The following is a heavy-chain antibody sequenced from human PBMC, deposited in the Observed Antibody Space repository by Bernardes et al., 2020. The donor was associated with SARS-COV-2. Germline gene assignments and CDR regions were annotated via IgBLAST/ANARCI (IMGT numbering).Heavy chain of an antibody. D-gene: IGHD3-9*01. V-gene: IGHV3-53*01. CDR3: ARGTGDFDWFRPSYP. CDR2: IYSGGTT. CDR1: GFTVSSNY. J-gene: IGHJ5*02. Sequence: GGSLRLSCAASGFTVSSNYMYWVRQAPGKGLEWVSIIYSGGTTYYADSVKGRFTISRDNYKNTLYLQMNNLRADDTAVYYCARGTGDFDWFRPSYPWGQGTLVTVSS.